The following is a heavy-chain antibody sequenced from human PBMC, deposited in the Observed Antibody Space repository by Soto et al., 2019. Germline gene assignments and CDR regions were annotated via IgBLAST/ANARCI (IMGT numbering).Heavy chain of an antibody. Sequence: PSETLSLTCTVSGGSISSYYWSWIRPPPGKELEWIGYIYYNGSTNYKPSLQNRVTISIDTSKNQFSLKLRPVTAADTAVYYCADQPVAECYYDLGSDYDYYAMDVWGQGTTVTVSS. V-gene: IGHV4-59*03. CDR2: IYYNGST. CDR1: GGSISSYY. D-gene: IGHD3-16*01. CDR3: ADQPVAECYYDLGSDYDYYAMDV. J-gene: IGHJ6*02.